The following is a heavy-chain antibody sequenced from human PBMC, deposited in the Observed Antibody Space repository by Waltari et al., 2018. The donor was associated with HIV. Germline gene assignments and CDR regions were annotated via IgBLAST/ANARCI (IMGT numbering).Heavy chain of an antibody. CDR2: ISYDGSNK. D-gene: IGHD3-22*01. CDR1: GFTFSSYA. Sequence: QVQLVESGGGVVQPGRSLRLSCAASGFTFSSYAMHWVRQAPGKGLAWVAVISYDGSNKYYADSVKGRFTISRDNSKNALYLQMNSLRAEDTAVYYCATLGYWYYFDYWGQGTLVTVSS. V-gene: IGHV3-30*04. J-gene: IGHJ4*02. CDR3: ATLGYWYYFDY.